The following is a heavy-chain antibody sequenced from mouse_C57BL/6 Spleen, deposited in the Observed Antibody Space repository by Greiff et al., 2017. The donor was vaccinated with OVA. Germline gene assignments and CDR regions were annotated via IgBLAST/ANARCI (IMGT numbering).Heavy chain of an antibody. CDR2: INPNNGGT. J-gene: IGHJ4*01. Sequence: VQLQQSGPELVKPGASVKISCKASGYTFTDYYMNWVKQSHGKSLEWIGDINPNNGGTSYNQKFKGKATLTVDKSSSTAYMELRSLTSEDSAVYYCARRGVYGGYAMDYWGQGTSVTVSS. CDR1: GYTFTDYY. D-gene: IGHD1-1*01. V-gene: IGHV1-26*01. CDR3: ARRGVYGGYAMDY.